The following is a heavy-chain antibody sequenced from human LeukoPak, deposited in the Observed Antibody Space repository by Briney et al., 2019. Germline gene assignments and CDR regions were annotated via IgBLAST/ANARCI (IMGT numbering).Heavy chain of an antibody. CDR3: ASRYTPTYYDILTGTDYFDY. J-gene: IGHJ4*02. D-gene: IGHD3-9*01. CDR2: ISRSGSTI. CDR1: GFTFSSSE. V-gene: IGHV3-48*03. Sequence: PGGSLRLSCAASGFTFSSSEMNWVRQAPGKGLEWVSYISRSGSTIYYADSMKGRFTISRDNAKNTLYLQMNSLRAEDTAVYYCASRYTPTYYDILTGTDYFDYWGQGTLVTVSS.